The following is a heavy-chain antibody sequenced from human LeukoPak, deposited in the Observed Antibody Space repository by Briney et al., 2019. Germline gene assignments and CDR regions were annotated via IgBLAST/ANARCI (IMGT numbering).Heavy chain of an antibody. J-gene: IGHJ3*02. CDR1: GYTFTDYD. D-gene: IGHD4-17*01. CDR3: ARESYGAFDI. Sequence: SVKVSCKTSGYTFTDYDITWVRQAPGQGLEWMGGIIPIFGTANYTQKFQGRVTITADESTSTAYMELSSLRSEDTAVYYCARESYGAFDIWGQGTMVTVSS. CDR2: IIPIFGTA. V-gene: IGHV1-69*13.